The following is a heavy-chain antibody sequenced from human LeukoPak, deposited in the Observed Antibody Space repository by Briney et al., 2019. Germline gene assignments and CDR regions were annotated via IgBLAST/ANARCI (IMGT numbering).Heavy chain of an antibody. J-gene: IGHJ4*02. V-gene: IGHV3-7*01. Sequence: GGSLRLSCAPSGFTFSDYWMTWVRQAPGKGLEWVSNINGGGNKVHYVDSVKGRFTISRDNAKNSLYLQLDSLRVEDTAVYYCARVGTWELQRVFDYWGQGTLVTVSS. CDR1: GFTFSDYW. CDR2: INGGGNKV. CDR3: ARVGTWELQRVFDY. D-gene: IGHD1-26*01.